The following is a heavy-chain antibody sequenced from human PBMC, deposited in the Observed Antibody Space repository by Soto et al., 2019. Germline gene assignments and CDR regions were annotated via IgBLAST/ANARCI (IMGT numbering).Heavy chain of an antibody. V-gene: IGHV3-7*04. CDR3: ARGGGNFDQ. CDR1: GFSLRGYW. D-gene: IGHD3-16*01. J-gene: IGHJ4*02. Sequence: DVQLVESGGGIVQPGGSLRLTCAASGFSLRGYWMSWVRQAPGRGLEWVANVKQDGSDKNYVDSVKGRFTISRDNAKNSLDLKRDSLRAEDTAVYYCARGGGNFDQWGRGTLVTVSS. CDR2: VKQDGSDK.